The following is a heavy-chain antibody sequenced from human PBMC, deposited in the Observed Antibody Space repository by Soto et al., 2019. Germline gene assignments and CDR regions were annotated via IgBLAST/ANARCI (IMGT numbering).Heavy chain of an antibody. CDR1: EFTCSVYA. Sequence: QVQLVESGGGVVQPGKSLRLSCAASEFTCSVYAMHWVRQAPGHGLERVAVISYNGSMRYYADSVKGRFTISRDNSKNTLYVQMNSLRAEDTAVYYCARDYSSNPSYYFDYLGQATLVTVSS. CDR3: ARDYSSNPSYYFDY. V-gene: IGHV3-30*04. D-gene: IGHD6-13*01. J-gene: IGHJ4*02. CDR2: ISYNGSMR.